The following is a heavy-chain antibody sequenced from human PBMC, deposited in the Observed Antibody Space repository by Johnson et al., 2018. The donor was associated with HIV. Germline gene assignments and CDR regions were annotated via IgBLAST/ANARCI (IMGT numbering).Heavy chain of an antibody. CDR3: AKDLRIFDWFNAYDAFDI. CDR1: GFTFSSYA. CDR2: IWYDGSNK. J-gene: IGHJ3*02. V-gene: IGHV3-33*06. Sequence: VQLVESGGGVVQPGRSLRLSCAASGFTFSSYAMHWVRQAPGKGLEWVAVIWYDGSNKYYGDSVKGRFTIYRDNTKNTLYLQMNSLRADDTAVYYCAKDLRIFDWFNAYDAFDIWGQGTMVTVSS. D-gene: IGHD3-9*01.